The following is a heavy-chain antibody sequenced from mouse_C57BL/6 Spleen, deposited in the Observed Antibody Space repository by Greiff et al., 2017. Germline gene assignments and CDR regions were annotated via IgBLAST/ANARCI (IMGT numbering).Heavy chain of an antibody. J-gene: IGHJ2*01. CDR1: CYSITSGYY. CDR3: ARDYGQHFDY. CDR2: ISYDGSN. V-gene: IGHV3-6*01. D-gene: IGHD1-2*01. Sequence: DVMLVGSGPGLVQPSQSLSLTCSFTCYSITSGYYWNWIRQFPGNKLEWMGYISYDGSNNYNPSLKNRISITRDTSKNQFFLKLNSVTTEDTATYYCARDYGQHFDYWGQGTTLTVSS.